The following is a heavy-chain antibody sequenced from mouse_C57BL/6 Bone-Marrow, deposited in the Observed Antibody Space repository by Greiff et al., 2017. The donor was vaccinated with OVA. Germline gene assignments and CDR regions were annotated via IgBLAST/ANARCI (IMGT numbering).Heavy chain of an antibody. CDR2: IDPSDSYT. CDR3: ARSAYYYGSRNVGGPWYFDV. J-gene: IGHJ1*03. Sequence: VQLQQPGAELVMPGASVKLSCKASGYTFTSYWMHWVKQRPGQGLEWIGEIDPSDSYTNYNQKFKGKSTLTVDTSSSTAYMQLSSLTSEDSAVYYCARSAYYYGSRNVGGPWYFDVWGTGTTVTVSS. CDR1: GYTFTSYW. V-gene: IGHV1-69*01. D-gene: IGHD1-1*01.